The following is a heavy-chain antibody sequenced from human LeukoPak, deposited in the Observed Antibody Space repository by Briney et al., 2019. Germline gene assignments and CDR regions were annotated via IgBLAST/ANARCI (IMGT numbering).Heavy chain of an antibody. V-gene: IGHV3-30*02. CDR3: AKDPHYYGSGRKYYFDY. J-gene: IGHJ4*02. D-gene: IGHD3-10*01. CDR2: IRYDGTNK. CDR1: GFTFSNYG. Sequence: GGSLRLSCAAPGFTFSNYGMHWVRQAPGKGLEWVAFIRYDGTNKDYADSVKGRFTISRDNSKSTLFLQMNSLRTEDTAVYYCAKDPHYYGSGRKYYFDYWGQGTLVTVSS.